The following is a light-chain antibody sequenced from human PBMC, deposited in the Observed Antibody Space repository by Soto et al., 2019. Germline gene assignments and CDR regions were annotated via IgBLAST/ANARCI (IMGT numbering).Light chain of an antibody. V-gene: IGKV3D-15*01. Sequence: EVVMTQSPATVPVSLGGRVTLSCRASQSVGSNLAWYQQKPGQPPRLLIFEASKRDTGVPTRFSGSGSGTEFTLTITSLQSEDLAIYYCQQYNHWPTWTFGQGTKV. CDR2: EAS. CDR3: QQYNHWPTWT. J-gene: IGKJ1*01. CDR1: QSVGSN.